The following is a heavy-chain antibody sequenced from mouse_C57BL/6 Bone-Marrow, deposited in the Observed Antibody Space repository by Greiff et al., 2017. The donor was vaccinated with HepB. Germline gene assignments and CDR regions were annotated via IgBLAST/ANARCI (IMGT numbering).Heavy chain of an antibody. CDR2: IDPSDSYT. V-gene: IGHV1-50*01. Sequence: QVQLQQPGAELVKPGASVKLSCKASGYTFTSYWMQWVKQRPGQGLEWIGEIDPSDSYTNYNQKFKGKATLTVDTSSSTAYMQLSSLTSEDSAVYYCARGDYYFDYWGQGTTLTVSS. CDR1: GYTFTSYW. J-gene: IGHJ2*01. CDR3: ARGDYYFDY.